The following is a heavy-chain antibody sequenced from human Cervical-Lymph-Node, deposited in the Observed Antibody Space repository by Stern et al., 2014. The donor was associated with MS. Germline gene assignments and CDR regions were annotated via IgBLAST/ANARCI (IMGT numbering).Heavy chain of an antibody. CDR2: VIPIFDAP. V-gene: IGHV1-69*01. CDR3: VYNLPFEL. CDR1: GGNFSAYA. Sequence: QVQLVQSGAEVKKPGASVKVSCKVSGGNFSAYALNWVRQAPGQGLEWVGGVIPIFDAPIYSRKFQGRLTITADVATSTSDMHLSSLRPDDTALYYCVYNLPFELWGQGFLVTVSS. J-gene: IGHJ5*02. D-gene: IGHD1-1*01.